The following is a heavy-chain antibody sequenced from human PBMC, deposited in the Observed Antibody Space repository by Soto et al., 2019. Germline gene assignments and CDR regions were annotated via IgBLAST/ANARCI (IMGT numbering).Heavy chain of an antibody. CDR3: SRARYCTSPSFYNHYYYGMDI. Sequence: QEQLVQSGGEVKKPGASVRVSCKASGYTFTKYGITWVRQAPGQGLEWMGWICVYNGKTNYARNRQGRVSMTADTSASTASIELRSLRSDDTAVYYCSRARYCTSPSFYNHYYYGMDIWGQGTTVSVSS. V-gene: IGHV1-18*04. CDR1: GYTFTKYG. CDR2: ICVYNGKT. J-gene: IGHJ6*02. D-gene: IGHD2-2*02.